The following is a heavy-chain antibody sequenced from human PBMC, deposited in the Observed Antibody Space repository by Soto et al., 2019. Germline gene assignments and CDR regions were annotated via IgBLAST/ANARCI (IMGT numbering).Heavy chain of an antibody. J-gene: IGHJ4*02. D-gene: IGHD6-19*01. Sequence: ASVKVSFKASGGTFSSYAISWVRQAPGQGLEWMGGIIPIFGTANYAQKFQGRVTITADESTSTAYMELSSLRSEDTAVYYCASASGYSSGWYGVGYWGQGTLVTVSS. V-gene: IGHV1-69*13. CDR1: GGTFSSYA. CDR2: IIPIFGTA. CDR3: ASASGYSSGWYGVGY.